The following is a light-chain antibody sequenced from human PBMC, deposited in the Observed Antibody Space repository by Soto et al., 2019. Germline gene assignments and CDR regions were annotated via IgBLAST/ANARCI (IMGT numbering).Light chain of an antibody. CDR2: DAS. V-gene: IGKV1-5*01. Sequence: DIQMTQSPSTLSASVGDRVTITCRASQSMSSWLAWYQQKPGKAPKLLIYDASSLESGVPSRFSGSGSGTEFTLTISSLQPDDFATYYGQQYNSYSTFVHGTKVDIK. CDR3: QQYNSYST. CDR1: QSMSSW. J-gene: IGKJ1*01.